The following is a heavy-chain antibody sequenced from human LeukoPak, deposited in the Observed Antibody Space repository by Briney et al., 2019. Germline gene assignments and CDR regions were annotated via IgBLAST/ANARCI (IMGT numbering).Heavy chain of an antibody. J-gene: IGHJ4*02. D-gene: IGHD3-3*01. Sequence: GGSLRLSCAASGFAFSSYAMHWVRQAPGKGLEWVAVISYDGSNKYYADSVKGRFTISRDNSKNTLYLQMNSLRAEDTAVYYCARPHPSFGVVIVYFDYWGQGTLVTVSS. V-gene: IGHV3-30*04. CDR3: ARPHPSFGVVIVYFDY. CDR2: ISYDGSNK. CDR1: GFAFSSYA.